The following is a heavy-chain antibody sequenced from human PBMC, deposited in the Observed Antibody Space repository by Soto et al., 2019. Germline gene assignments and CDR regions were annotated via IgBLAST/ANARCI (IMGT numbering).Heavy chain of an antibody. D-gene: IGHD1-1*01. CDR3: ASRSNDRSPERFDY. CDR2: ISSSSNYI. CDR1: GFTFSSYS. V-gene: IGHV3-21*01. J-gene: IGHJ4*02. Sequence: GSLRLSCAASGFTFSSYSMNWVRQAPGKGLEWVSSISSSSNYIYYADSVKGRFTISRDNAKNSLYLQMNSLRAEDTAVYYCASRSNDRSPERFDYWGQGTLVTVS.